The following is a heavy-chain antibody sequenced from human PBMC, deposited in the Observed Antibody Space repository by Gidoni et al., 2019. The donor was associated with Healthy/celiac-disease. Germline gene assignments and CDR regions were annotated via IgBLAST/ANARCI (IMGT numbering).Heavy chain of an antibody. CDR2: ISYDGSNK. Sequence: QVQLVASGGGVVQPGRSLRLSCAASGFTFSSYGRYWVRQAPGKGLEWVEVISYDGSNKYYADSVKGRFTISRDNSKNTLYLQMNSRRAEDTAVYYCARAYGDYGNWFDPWGQGTLVTVSS. J-gene: IGHJ5*02. D-gene: IGHD4-17*01. CDR3: ARAYGDYGNWFDP. CDR1: GFTFSSYG. V-gene: IGHV3-30*03.